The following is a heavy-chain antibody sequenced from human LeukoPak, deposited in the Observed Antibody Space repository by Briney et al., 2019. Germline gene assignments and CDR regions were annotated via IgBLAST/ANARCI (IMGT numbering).Heavy chain of an antibody. J-gene: IGHJ3*02. D-gene: IGHD3-22*01. CDR1: GFTVSSNY. CDR2: IYSGGST. V-gene: IGHV3-66*01. Sequence: GGSLRLSCAASGFTVSSNYMSWVRQAPGKGLEWVSDIYSGGSTYYADSVKGRFTISRDNSKNTLYLQMNSLRAEDTAVYYCARDTDYYDSSGLHDAFDIWGQGTMVTVSS. CDR3: ARDTDYYDSSGLHDAFDI.